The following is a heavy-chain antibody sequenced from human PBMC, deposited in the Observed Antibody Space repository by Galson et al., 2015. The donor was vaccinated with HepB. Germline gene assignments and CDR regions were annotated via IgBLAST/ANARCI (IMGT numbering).Heavy chain of an antibody. CDR1: GFTVSNYA. CDR3: AKGGSWFDP. Sequence: SLRLACAASGFTVSNYAMSWVRQAPGKGLEWVSGISDSGGSTHYAYSVKGRFTISRDNSKNSLYLQMNSLRAEDTAVYYCAKGGSWFDPWGQGTLVTVSS. V-gene: IGHV3-23*01. J-gene: IGHJ5*02. CDR2: ISDSGGST. D-gene: IGHD2-15*01.